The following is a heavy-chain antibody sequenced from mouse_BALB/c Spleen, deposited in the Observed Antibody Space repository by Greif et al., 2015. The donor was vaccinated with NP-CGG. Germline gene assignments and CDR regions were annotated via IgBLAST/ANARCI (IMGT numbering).Heavy chain of an antibody. CDR2: ISSGGGST. V-gene: IGHV5-12-1*01. Sequence: EVHLVESGGGLVKPGGSLKLSCAASGFAFSSYDMSWVRQTPEKRLEWVAYISSGGGSTYYPDTVKGRFTISRDNAKNTLYLQMSSLKSEDTAMYYCARRGYDYDYFDYWGQGTTLTVSS. J-gene: IGHJ2*01. D-gene: IGHD2-4*01. CDR1: GFAFSSYD. CDR3: ARRGYDYDYFDY.